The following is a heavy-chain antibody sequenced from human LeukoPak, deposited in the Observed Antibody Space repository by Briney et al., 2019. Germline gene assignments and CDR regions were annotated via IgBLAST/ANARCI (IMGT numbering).Heavy chain of an antibody. CDR3: AKAAPDYYDSSGYYSWPDI. CDR1: GFTFSSYA. CDR2: ISYDGSNK. Sequence: GGSLRLSCAASGFTFSSYAMRWVRQAPGKGLEWVAVISYDGSNKYYADSVKGRFTISRDNSKNTLYLQMNSLRAEDTAVYYCAKAAPDYYDSSGYYSWPDIWGQGTMVTVSS. D-gene: IGHD3-22*01. J-gene: IGHJ3*02. V-gene: IGHV3-30-3*01.